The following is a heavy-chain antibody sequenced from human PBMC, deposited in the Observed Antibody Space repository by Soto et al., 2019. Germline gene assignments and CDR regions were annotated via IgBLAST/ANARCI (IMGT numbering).Heavy chain of an antibody. D-gene: IGHD4-17*01. CDR1: GYTFSNYG. Sequence: QVQLVQSGAEVKRPGASVRVSCKASGYTFSNYGVTWVRQAPGQGLEWMGWISAYNGNTNIAQKFQGRITMTTDTSTSTGYMELRSLRSDDTAVYYCARSHGDYAGYWGQGTLVTVSS. V-gene: IGHV1-18*01. CDR3: ARSHGDYAGY. J-gene: IGHJ4*02. CDR2: ISAYNGNT.